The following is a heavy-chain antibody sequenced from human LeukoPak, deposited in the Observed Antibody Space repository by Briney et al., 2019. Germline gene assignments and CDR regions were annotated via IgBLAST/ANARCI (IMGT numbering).Heavy chain of an antibody. CDR1: GFTFSSYG. Sequence: GGSLRLSCAASGFTFSSYGMHWVRQAPGKGLEWVAVISYDGSNKYYADSVKGRFTISRDNSKNTLYLQMNSLRAEDTAVYYCAKVLYDYVWGCYRWDAFDIWGQGTMVTVSS. J-gene: IGHJ3*02. CDR2: ISYDGSNK. V-gene: IGHV3-30*18. CDR3: AKVLYDYVWGCYRWDAFDI. D-gene: IGHD3-16*02.